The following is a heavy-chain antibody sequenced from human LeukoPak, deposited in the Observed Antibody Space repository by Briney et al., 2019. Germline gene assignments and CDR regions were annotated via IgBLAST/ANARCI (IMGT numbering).Heavy chain of an antibody. CDR1: GGSISSGSYY. V-gene: IGHV4-39*01. CDR3: ARHGAGNLIFYYYYMDV. CDR2: ISHSGST. D-gene: IGHD6-19*01. Sequence: SETLSLTCTVSGGSISSGSYYWGWIRQPPGKGLEWIGCISHSGSTYYNPSLKSRVTISVDTSKNQFSLKLSSVTAADTAVYYCARHGAGNLIFYYYYMDVWGKGTTVTISS. J-gene: IGHJ6*03.